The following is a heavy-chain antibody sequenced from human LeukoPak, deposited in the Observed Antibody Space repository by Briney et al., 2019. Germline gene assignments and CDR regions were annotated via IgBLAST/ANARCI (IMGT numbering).Heavy chain of an antibody. CDR3: ARDSSSFPNYFDY. CDR1: GFTVSSHS. Sequence: GGSLRLSCAASGFTVSSHSMSWVCQAPGKGLEWVSLIYSSGSTFYADSVRGRFTISRDNSKNTLYLQMNSLRPEDTAVYFCARDSSSFPNYFDYWGQGTLVTVSS. J-gene: IGHJ4*02. CDR2: IYSSGST. D-gene: IGHD3-3*02. V-gene: IGHV3-53*01.